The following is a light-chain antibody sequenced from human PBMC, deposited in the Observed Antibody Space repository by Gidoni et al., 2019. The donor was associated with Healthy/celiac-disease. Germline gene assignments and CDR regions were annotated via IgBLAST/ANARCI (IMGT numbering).Light chain of an antibody. CDR2: DAS. J-gene: IGKJ4*01. CDR1: QYISNY. CDR3: QQYDNLPLT. V-gene: IGKV1-33*01. Sequence: DIQMTQSPSSLAASVGDRVTITCQASQYISNYLHWYQQKPGNAPKLLIYDASNLETGVPSRFSGSGSGTDFTFTISSLQPEDISTYYCQQYDNLPLTFGGGTKVEIK.